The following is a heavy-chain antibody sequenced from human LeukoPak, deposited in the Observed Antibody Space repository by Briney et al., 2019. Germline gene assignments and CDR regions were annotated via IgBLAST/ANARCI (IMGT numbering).Heavy chain of an antibody. Sequence: GGSLRLXCAASGFTFSSYGMHWVRQAPGRVLEWVSAISGSGGSTYYADSVKGRFNISRDNSKNTLYLQMNSLRAEDTAVYYCALSGGHSSSSTAADAFDIWGQGTMVTVSS. CDR3: ALSGGHSSSSTAADAFDI. CDR1: GFTFSSYG. J-gene: IGHJ3*02. V-gene: IGHV3-23*01. D-gene: IGHD6-6*01. CDR2: ISGSGGST.